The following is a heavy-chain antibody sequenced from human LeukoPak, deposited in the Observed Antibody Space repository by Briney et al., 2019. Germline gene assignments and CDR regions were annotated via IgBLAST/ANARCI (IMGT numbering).Heavy chain of an antibody. V-gene: IGHV4-38-2*02. CDR2: IYRSGSA. Sequence: SETLSLTCTVSGYSISSGYYWGWIRQPPGKGLEWIGSIYRSGSAYYNPSLKSRVTMSVDTSKNQFSLKLSSVTAADTAVYYCARASGNYIRGVFDYWGQGTLVTVSS. D-gene: IGHD1-26*01. CDR3: ARASGNYIRGVFDY. CDR1: GYSISSGYY. J-gene: IGHJ4*02.